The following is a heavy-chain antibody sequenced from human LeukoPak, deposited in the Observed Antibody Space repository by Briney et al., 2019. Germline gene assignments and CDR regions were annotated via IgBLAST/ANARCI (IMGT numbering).Heavy chain of an antibody. D-gene: IGHD2-15*01. J-gene: IGHJ5*02. CDR1: GFTFSSYS. V-gene: IGHV3-21*01. CDR3: AREGDVVVVAATSWFDP. CDR2: ISSSSSYI. Sequence: GGSLRLSCAASGFTFSSYSMNWVRQAPGKGLEWVSSISSSSSYIYYADSVKGRFTISRDNAKNSLYLQMNSLRAEDTAVYYCAREGDVVVVAATSWFDPWGQGTLVTVSS.